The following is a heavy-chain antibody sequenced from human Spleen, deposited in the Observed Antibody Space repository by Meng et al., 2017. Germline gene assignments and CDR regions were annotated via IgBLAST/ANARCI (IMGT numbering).Heavy chain of an antibody. D-gene: IGHD4-17*01. Sequence: GESLKISCAASGFSLSNYEVNWVRQAPGKGLEWVSYISGSGGIIYYADSVKGRFTVSRDNSKNTLYLQMNSLRAEDTAVYYCAKHINPNYGDYVGVYYYGMDVWGQGTTVTVSS. V-gene: IGHV3-48*03. CDR3: AKHINPNYGDYVGVYYYGMDV. J-gene: IGHJ6*02. CDR1: GFSLSNYE. CDR2: ISGSGGII.